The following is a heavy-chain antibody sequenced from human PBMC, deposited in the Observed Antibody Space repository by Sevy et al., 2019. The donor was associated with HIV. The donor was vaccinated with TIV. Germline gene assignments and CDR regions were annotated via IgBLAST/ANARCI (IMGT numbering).Heavy chain of an antibody. CDR2: VYYTGNS. CDR3: ARAVLSWYYMDV. V-gene: IGHV4-31*03. CDR1: GGSINSGAHY. D-gene: IGHD2-8*02. Sequence: SETLSLTCTVSGGSINSGAHYWSWIRQHPGKGLEWIGYVYYTGNSYYNPSLESRVTISVDTSKNQFSLKLSSVTAADTAVYYCARAVLSWYYMDVWGKGTTVTVSS. J-gene: IGHJ6*03.